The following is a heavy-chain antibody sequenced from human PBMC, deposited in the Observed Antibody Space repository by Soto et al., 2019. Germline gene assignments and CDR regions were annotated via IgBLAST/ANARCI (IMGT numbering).Heavy chain of an antibody. J-gene: IGHJ4*02. CDR3: ASSIAARPGYFDY. Sequence: PSETLYLTCTVSGGSISSYYWSWVRQPQGKGLEWIGYIYYSGSTNYNPSLKSRVTISVDTSKDQFSLKLSSVTAADTAVYYCASSIAARPGYFDYXGQGTLVTVSS. V-gene: IGHV4-59*01. CDR1: GGSISSYY. CDR2: IYYSGST. D-gene: IGHD6-6*01.